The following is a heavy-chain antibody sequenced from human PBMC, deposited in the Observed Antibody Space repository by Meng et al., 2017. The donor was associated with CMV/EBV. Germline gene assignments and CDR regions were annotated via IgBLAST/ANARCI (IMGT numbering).Heavy chain of an antibody. Sequence: GGSLRLSCAASGFTFSSYAMHWARQAPGKGLEWVAVISYDGSNKYYADSVKGRFTISRDNSKNTLYLQMNSLRAEDTAVYYCARDQPLLYTNYYGSGSLHGFYYYYGMGVWGQGTTVTVSS. D-gene: IGHD3-10*01. CDR1: GFTFSSYA. CDR3: ARDQPLLYTNYYGSGSLHGFYYYYGMGV. V-gene: IGHV3-30*04. J-gene: IGHJ6*02. CDR2: ISYDGSNK.